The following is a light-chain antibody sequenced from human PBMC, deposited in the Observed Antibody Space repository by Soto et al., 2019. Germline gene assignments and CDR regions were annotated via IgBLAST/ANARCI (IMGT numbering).Light chain of an antibody. Sequence: PGERAILSCRASHSVSSSYLAWYQQKPGQAPRLLIYGASSRATGIPDRFSGSGSGTDFTLTISRLEPEDFAVYYCQQYGSSPPWTFGQGTKVEIK. CDR3: QQYGSSPPWT. J-gene: IGKJ1*01. CDR2: GAS. CDR1: HSVSSSY. V-gene: IGKV3-20*01.